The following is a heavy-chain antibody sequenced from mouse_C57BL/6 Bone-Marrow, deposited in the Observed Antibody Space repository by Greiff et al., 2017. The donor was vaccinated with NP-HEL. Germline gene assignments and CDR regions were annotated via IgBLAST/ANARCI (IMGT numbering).Heavy chain of an antibody. CDR2: IYPGNSDT. Sequence: VQLQQSGTVLARPGASVKMSCKTSGYTFTSYWMHWVKQRPGQGLEWIGAIYPGNSDTSYNQKFKGKAKLTAVTSASTAYMELSSLTNEDSAVYYCTYYGSSYDYYAMDYWGQGTSVTVSS. J-gene: IGHJ4*01. D-gene: IGHD1-1*01. CDR1: GYTFTSYW. V-gene: IGHV1-5*01. CDR3: TYYGSSYDYYAMDY.